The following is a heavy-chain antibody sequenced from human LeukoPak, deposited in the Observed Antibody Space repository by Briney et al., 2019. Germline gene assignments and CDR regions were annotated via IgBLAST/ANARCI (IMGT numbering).Heavy chain of an antibody. D-gene: IGHD3-10*01. CDR3: VRNPFYGSGSLAY. CDR1: GYRFGAYS. CDR2: ITSDSNFR. V-gene: IGHV3-21*01. J-gene: IGHJ4*02. Sequence: GGSLRLSCAGSGYRFGAYSMNWVRQAPGKGLEWVSLITSDSNFRYYADSVKGRFTISRDNTNNSLYLQMSSLRPEDTAIYYCVRNPFYGSGSLAYWGRGTPVTVSS.